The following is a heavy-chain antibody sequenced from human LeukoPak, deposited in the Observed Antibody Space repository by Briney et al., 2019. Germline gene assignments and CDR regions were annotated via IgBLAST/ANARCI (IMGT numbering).Heavy chain of an antibody. V-gene: IGHV3-23*01. CDR1: GFTFNNYA. J-gene: IGHJ6*02. CDR2: ISDGGGDI. D-gene: IGHD4-17*01. CDR3: SKDFRGGNDYRDYDYYYYGIDV. Sequence: PGGSLRLSCEASGFTFNNYAMTWVRQAPGKGLEWVSTISDGGGDIFYADFLRGRFTISRDSSKNTLYLYMNGLRADDTAVYYCSKDFRGGNDYRDYDYYYYGIDVWGQGTTVTVSS.